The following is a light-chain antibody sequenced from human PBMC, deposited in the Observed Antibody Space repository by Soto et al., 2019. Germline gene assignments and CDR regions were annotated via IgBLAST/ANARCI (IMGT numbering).Light chain of an antibody. J-gene: IGLJ1*01. CDR1: SSDVGGYNY. CDR3: SSYTSSSTYV. V-gene: IGLV2-14*01. Sequence: QSVLTQPACVSGCPGQSMTISCTGTSSDVGGYNYVSWYQQHPGKAPKLMIYEVSNRPSGVSNRFSGSKSGNTASLTISGLQAEDEADYYCSSYTSSSTYVFGTGTKVTVL. CDR2: EVS.